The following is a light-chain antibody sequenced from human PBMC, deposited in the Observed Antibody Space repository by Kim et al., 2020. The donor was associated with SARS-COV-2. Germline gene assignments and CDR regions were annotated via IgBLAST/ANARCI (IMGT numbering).Light chain of an antibody. Sequence: SYDLTQPSSVSVSPGQTARITCSGDVLAKKYARWFQQKPGQAPVLVIYKDSERPSGIPERFSGSSSGTTVTLTISGAQVEDEADYYCYSATDNNRLFGGGTQLTVL. V-gene: IGLV3-27*01. CDR3: YSATDNNRL. CDR2: KDS. J-gene: IGLJ2*01. CDR1: VLAKKY.